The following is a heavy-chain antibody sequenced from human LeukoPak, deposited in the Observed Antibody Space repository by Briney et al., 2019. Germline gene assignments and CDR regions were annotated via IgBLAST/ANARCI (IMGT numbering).Heavy chain of an antibody. CDR3: ARDSRKFLYGIDY. V-gene: IGHV4-61*08. Sequence: SETLSLTCTVSGGSISSGDYYWSWIRQPPGKGLEWIGYIYYSGSTNYNPSLKSRVTISVDTSKNQFSLKLSSVTAADTAVYYCARDSRKFLYGIDYWGQGTLVTVSS. J-gene: IGHJ4*02. CDR2: IYYSGST. CDR1: GGSISSGDYY. D-gene: IGHD3-10*01.